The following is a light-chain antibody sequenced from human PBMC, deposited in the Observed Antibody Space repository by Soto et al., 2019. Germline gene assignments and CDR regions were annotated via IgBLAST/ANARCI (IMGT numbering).Light chain of an antibody. CDR3: QQYYYWPPYT. CDR2: DAS. J-gene: IGKJ2*01. CDR1: QSITTW. V-gene: IGKV1-5*01. Sequence: DIQMTQSPSTVSAYVGDSVTITCRASQSITTWLAWYQQRPGKAPKLLIYDASSLESGVPSRFSGSGSGTEFTLTISSLQSEDSAVYFCQQYYYWPPYTFGQGTKVDIK.